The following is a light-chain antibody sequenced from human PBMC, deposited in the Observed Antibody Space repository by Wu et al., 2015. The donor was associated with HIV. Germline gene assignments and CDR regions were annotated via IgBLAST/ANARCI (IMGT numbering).Light chain of an antibody. V-gene: IGKV1-39*01. CDR3: QQSYTTPRT. Sequence: DIQMTQSPSSLSASVGDRVTITCRASQSITSYFSSYLNWYQQKPGKAPKLLIYAASSLPSGVPPRFSASGSGTEFTLTISSLQPEDFATYYCQQSYTTPRTFGQGTKLEIK. CDR1: QSITSYFSSY. J-gene: IGKJ2*01. CDR2: AAS.